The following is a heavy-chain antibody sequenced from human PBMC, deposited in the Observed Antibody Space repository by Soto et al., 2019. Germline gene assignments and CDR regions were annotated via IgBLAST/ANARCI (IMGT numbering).Heavy chain of an antibody. V-gene: IGHV4-39*01. J-gene: IGHJ4*02. D-gene: IGHD4-17*01. CDR2: IYYSGST. CDR1: GGSISSSGYY. CDR3: ARQFSVNGASARYFDS. Sequence: PSETLSLTCTVSGGSISSSGYYWGWIRQPPGKGLEWIGTIYYSGSTYYNPSLKSRVTISVDTSKNQFSLKLSSVTAADTAVYYCARQFSVNGASARYFDSWGQVNLVTVSS.